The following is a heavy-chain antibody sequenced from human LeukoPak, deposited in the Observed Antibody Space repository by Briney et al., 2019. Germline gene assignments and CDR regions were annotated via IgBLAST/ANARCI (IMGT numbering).Heavy chain of an antibody. Sequence: ASVKVSCKASGYTFTSYDINWVRQATGQGLEWMGWMNPNSGNTGYAQKFQGRVTMTRNTSISTAYTELSSLRSEDTAVYYCAHVDTAMAYYYGMDVWGQGTTVTVSS. V-gene: IGHV1-8*01. D-gene: IGHD5-18*01. CDR1: GYTFTSYD. CDR2: MNPNSGNT. J-gene: IGHJ6*02. CDR3: AHVDTAMAYYYGMDV.